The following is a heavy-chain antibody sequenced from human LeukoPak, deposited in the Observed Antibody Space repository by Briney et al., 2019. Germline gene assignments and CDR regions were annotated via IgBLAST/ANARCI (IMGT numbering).Heavy chain of an antibody. CDR2: IYYSGST. CDR3: ARVVDYCDPFSALWFDP. D-gene: IGHD3-22*01. V-gene: IGHV4-39*07. J-gene: IGHJ5*02. CDR1: GGSISSYY. Sequence: PSETLSLTCTVSGGSISSYYWSWIRQPPGKGLEWIGSIYYSGSTYYNPSLKSRVTISVDTSKNQFSLKLSSVTAADTAVYYCARVVDYCDPFSALWFDPWGQGTLVTVSS.